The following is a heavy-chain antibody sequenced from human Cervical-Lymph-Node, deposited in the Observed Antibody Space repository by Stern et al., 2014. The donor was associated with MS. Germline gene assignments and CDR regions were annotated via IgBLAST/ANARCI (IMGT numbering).Heavy chain of an antibody. CDR2: ISPKNGDT. Sequence: VQLVESGAEVKKPGASVQVSCKPSGFTFSNDNVHWLRQAPGQRPEWMGRISPKNGDTNYAPKFQGRVTMTRDTSVGLVSLEVTRMRLDDTAIYYFAENMDVWGQGTTVTVSS. J-gene: IGHJ6*02. V-gene: IGHV1-2*02. CDR1: GFTFSNDN. CDR3: AENMDV.